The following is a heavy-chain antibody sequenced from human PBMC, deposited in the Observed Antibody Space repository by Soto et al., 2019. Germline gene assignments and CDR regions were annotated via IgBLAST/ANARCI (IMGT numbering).Heavy chain of an antibody. D-gene: IGHD1-26*01. CDR2: IRSKAYGGPT. J-gene: IGHJ4*02. Sequence: QPGGSLRLSCTVSGFTFGDYAMSWVRQAPGKGLEWVGFIRSKAYGGPTEYAAAVKGRFTISRDDSKSTAYLQMNSLKTEDTGAYYCTSGRAYYDYWGQGTLVTVSS. V-gene: IGHV3-49*04. CDR1: GFTFGDYA. CDR3: TSGRAYYDY.